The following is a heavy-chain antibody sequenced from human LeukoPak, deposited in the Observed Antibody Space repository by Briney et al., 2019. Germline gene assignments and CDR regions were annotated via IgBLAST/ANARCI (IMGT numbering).Heavy chain of an antibody. Sequence: GRSLRLSCAASGFTFSSYGMHWVRQAPGKGLEWVAVISCDGSNKYYADSVKGRFTISRDNSKNTLYLQMNSLRAEDTAVYYCAKPQGLDYGDYLYYFDYWGQGTLVTVSS. CDR1: GFTFSSYG. V-gene: IGHV3-30*18. D-gene: IGHD4-17*01. J-gene: IGHJ4*02. CDR2: ISCDGSNK. CDR3: AKPQGLDYGDYLYYFDY.